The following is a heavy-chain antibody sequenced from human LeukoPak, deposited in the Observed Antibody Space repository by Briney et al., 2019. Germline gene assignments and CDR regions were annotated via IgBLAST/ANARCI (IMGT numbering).Heavy chain of an antibody. J-gene: IGHJ4*02. CDR3: ARDRVEITVAGTVDY. D-gene: IGHD6-19*01. CDR2: ISYDGSNE. Sequence: GGSLRLSCAASGFTFSTHPMHWVRQAPGKGLEWVAVISYDGSNEYYADSVKGRFTISRDNSKNTLYLQMNSLRAEDTAVYYCARDRVEITVAGTVDYSGQGTLVTVSS. CDR1: GFTFSTHP. V-gene: IGHV3-30-3*01.